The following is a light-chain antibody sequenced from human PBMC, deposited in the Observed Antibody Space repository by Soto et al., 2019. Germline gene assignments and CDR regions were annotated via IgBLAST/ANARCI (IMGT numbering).Light chain of an antibody. V-gene: IGKV3-15*01. CDR2: RAS. Sequence: EIVMTXSPXTLSVXXXXXATLSCRASQSVSSYLAWYQQRPGQPPRLLIYRASTRATGIPARFSGSGSGTEFSLTISSLQSEDFAVYYCQQYNTWPPRYTFGQGTKLEI. CDR1: QSVSSY. CDR3: QQYNTWPPRYT. J-gene: IGKJ2*01.